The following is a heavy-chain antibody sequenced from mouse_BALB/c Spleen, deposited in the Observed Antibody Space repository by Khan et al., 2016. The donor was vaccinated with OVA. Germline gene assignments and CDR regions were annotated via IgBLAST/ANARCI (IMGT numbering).Heavy chain of an antibody. Sequence: VQLKQSGAELVKPGASVKLSCSASGFNIKDTYIHWMKQRPEQGLEWIGRIDPPNDDSKYGPKFQAKATLTANTSSKTAYLQLSSLASEDTSVYCCAALDVNPFAFWGQGTLVSVSA. CDR3: AALDVNPFAF. CDR2: IDPPNDDS. V-gene: IGHV14-3*02. CDR1: GFNIKDTY. J-gene: IGHJ3*01.